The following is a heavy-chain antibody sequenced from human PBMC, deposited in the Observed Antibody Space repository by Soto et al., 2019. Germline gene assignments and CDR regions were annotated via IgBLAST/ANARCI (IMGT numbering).Heavy chain of an antibody. CDR2: INGVRSST. CDR3: VRGWFDP. CDR1: GFTFRGYW. V-gene: IGHV3-74*01. Sequence: EVQLVESGGGLVQPGGSLSLSCAAPGFTFRGYWMPWVRQAPGGGRVWISRINGVRSSTNYADFVKGRFTISRDNTKNTLYLQMRSLRVEDTAVYYCVRGWFDPWGQGTLVTVSS. J-gene: IGHJ5*02.